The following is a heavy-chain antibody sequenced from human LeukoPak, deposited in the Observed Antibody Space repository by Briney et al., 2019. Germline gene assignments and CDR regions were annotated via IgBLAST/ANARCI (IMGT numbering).Heavy chain of an antibody. CDR2: MNPNSGNT. CDR3: ARMSYYSVTNWFDP. CDR1: GGTFSSYA. D-gene: IGHD3-10*02. J-gene: IGHJ5*02. Sequence: ASVKVSCKASGGTFSSYAISWVRQATGQGLEWMGWMNPNSGNTGYAQKFQGRVTMTRNTSISTAYMELSSLRSEDTAVYYCARMSYYSVTNWFDPWGQGTLVTVSS. V-gene: IGHV1-8*02.